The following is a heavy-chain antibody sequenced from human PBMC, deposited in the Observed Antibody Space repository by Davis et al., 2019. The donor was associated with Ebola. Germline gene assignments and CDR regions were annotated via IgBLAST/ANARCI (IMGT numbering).Heavy chain of an antibody. J-gene: IGHJ4*02. Sequence: GESLKISCQGSGYSSTNYWIAWVRQMPGKGPEWMGVIYSGDSDTRYSPSFQGQVTISADKSISTAYLQWSSLKASDTAMYYCARHNAVGGAGTGGGENDYWGQGTLVTVSS. D-gene: IGHD6-19*01. CDR1: GYSSTNYW. CDR2: IYSGDSDT. CDR3: ARHNAVGGAGTGGGENDY. V-gene: IGHV5-51*01.